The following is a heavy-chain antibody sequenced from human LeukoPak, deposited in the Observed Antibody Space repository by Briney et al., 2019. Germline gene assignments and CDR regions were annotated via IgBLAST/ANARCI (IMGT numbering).Heavy chain of an antibody. J-gene: IGHJ4*02. V-gene: IGHV1-18*04. CDR1: GYTFTSYG. CDR2: ISAYNGNT. CDR3: ARTFQSIAVDPPDY. D-gene: IGHD6-19*01. Sequence: ASVKVSCKASGYTFTSYGISWVRQAPGQGLEWMGWISAYNGNTNYAQKLQGRVTMTTDTSTSTAYMELRSLRSDDTAVYYCARTFQSIAVDPPDYWGQGTLVTASS.